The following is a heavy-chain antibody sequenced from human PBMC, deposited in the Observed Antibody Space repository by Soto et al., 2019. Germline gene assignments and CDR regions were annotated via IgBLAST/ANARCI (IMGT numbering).Heavy chain of an antibody. CDR2: ISGSGGST. Sequence: EVQLLESEGGLVQPGGSLRLSCAASGFTFSSYAMSWVRQAPGKGLEWVSAISGSGGSTYYADSVKGRFTISRDNSKNTLYLQMNSLRAEDTAVYYCAKAGGTKYYYYYYYMDVWGKGTTVTVSS. CDR1: GFTFSSYA. D-gene: IGHD3-16*01. CDR3: AKAGGTKYYYYYYYMDV. J-gene: IGHJ6*03. V-gene: IGHV3-23*01.